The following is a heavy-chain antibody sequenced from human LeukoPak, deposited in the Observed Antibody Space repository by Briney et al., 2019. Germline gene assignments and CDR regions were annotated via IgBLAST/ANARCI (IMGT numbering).Heavy chain of an antibody. Sequence: GESLKISFKGSGYSFTSYWIGWVRQMPGKGLEWMGIIYPGDSDTRYSPSFQGQVTISADKSISTAYLQWSSLKASDTAMYYCARHTRAERFGELLLSFSWFDPWGQGTLVTVSS. V-gene: IGHV5-51*01. CDR1: GYSFTSYW. D-gene: IGHD3-10*01. J-gene: IGHJ5*02. CDR2: IYPGDSDT. CDR3: ARHTRAERFGELLLSFSWFDP.